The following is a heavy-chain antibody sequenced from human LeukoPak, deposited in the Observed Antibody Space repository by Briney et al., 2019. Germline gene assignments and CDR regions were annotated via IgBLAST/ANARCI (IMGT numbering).Heavy chain of an antibody. J-gene: IGHJ4*02. CDR1: GYTLTELS. V-gene: IGHV1-24*01. CDR2: FDLEDGET. D-gene: IGHD3-3*01. Sequence: ASVKVSCKVSGYTLTELSMHWVRQAPGKGLEWMGGFDLEDGETIYAQKFQGRVTMTEDTSTDTAYMELSSLRSEDTAVYYCATMPVLRFLEWKLAFDYWGQGTLVTVSS. CDR3: ATMPVLRFLEWKLAFDY.